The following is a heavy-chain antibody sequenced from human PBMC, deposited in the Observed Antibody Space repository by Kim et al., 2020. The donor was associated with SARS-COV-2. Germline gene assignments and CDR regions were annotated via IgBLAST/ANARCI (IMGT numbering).Heavy chain of an antibody. CDR3: ARDLALRFLEWDWRGMDV. CDR2: ISSSSSYI. V-gene: IGHV3-21*01. J-gene: IGHJ6*02. D-gene: IGHD3-3*01. Sequence: GGSLRLSCAASGFTFSSYSMNWVRQAPGKGLEWVSSISSSSSYIYYAYSVKGRFTISRDNAKNSLYLQMNSLRAEDTAVYYCARDLALRFLEWDWRGMDVWGQGTTVTVSS. CDR1: GFTFSSYS.